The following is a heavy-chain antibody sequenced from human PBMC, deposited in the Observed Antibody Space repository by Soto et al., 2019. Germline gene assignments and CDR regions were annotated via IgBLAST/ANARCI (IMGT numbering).Heavy chain of an antibody. V-gene: IGHV3-30*18. CDR1: DFTFSSYG. D-gene: IGHD3-22*01. CDR3: AKDTYYHDGSGYYVFDY. J-gene: IGHJ4*01. Sequence: GGSLRLSCAASDFTFSSYGIHWVRQAPGKGLEWVAVISYDGSNKQYGDSVKGRLTMSRDNSKNTLHLQMSSLRVEDTAVYYCAKDTYYHDGSGYYVFDYWGQGTLVTVSS. CDR2: ISYDGSNK.